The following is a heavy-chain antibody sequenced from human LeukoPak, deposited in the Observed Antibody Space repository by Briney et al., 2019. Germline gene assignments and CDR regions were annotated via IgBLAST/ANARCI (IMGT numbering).Heavy chain of an antibody. J-gene: IGHJ4*02. CDR1: GGSITSYSDD. CDR3: AREAFAVPGSYYY. V-gene: IGHV4-39*07. CDR2: VNPSGRN. D-gene: IGHD6-19*01. Sequence: PSETLSLTCSVFGGSITSYSDDWGWIRQPPGKGLEWIGNVNPSGRNNYNPSLKSRVTISIDMSRNQFSRKLNSVTAADTAVYYCAREAFAVPGSYYYWGQGTLVTVSS.